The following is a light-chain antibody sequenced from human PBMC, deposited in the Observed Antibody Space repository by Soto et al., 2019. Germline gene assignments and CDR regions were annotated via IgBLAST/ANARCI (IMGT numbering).Light chain of an antibody. CDR3: SSYTSRSTLF. V-gene: IGLV2-14*01. Sequence: QSALTQPASVSGSPGQSITISCTGTSSDVGGYNYVSWYQQHPGKAPKLMIYEVSNRPSGVSNRFSGSKSGNTASLTISGLQAEDEADYYCSSYTSRSTLFFGTGTKVTVL. CDR2: EVS. J-gene: IGLJ1*01. CDR1: SSDVGGYNY.